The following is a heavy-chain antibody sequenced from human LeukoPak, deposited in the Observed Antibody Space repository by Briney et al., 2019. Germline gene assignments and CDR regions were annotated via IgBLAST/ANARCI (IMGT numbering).Heavy chain of an antibody. CDR3: ARDLEYCSGGSCYYGAFDI. CDR2: ISGSGDTI. CDR1: GFTFSSYA. Sequence: TGGSLRLSCAASGFTFSSYAMSWVRQAPGKGLEWVSTISGSGDTIYYADSVKGRFTISRDNAKNSLYLQMNSLRAEDTAVYYCARDLEYCSGGSCYYGAFDIWGQGTMVTVSS. D-gene: IGHD2-15*01. V-gene: IGHV3-23*01. J-gene: IGHJ3*02.